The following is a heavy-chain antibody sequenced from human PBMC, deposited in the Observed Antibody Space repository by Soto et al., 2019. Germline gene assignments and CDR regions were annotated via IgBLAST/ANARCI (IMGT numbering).Heavy chain of an antibody. CDR3: AKDLFVYSNYEGTFDY. D-gene: IGHD4-4*01. J-gene: IGHJ4*02. CDR1: GFTFSSYA. CDR2: ISGSGGST. V-gene: IGHV3-23*01. Sequence: GGSLRLSCAASGFTFSSYAMSWVRQAPGKGLEWVSAISGSGGSTYYADSVKGRFTISRDNSKNTLYLQMNSLRAEDTAVYSCAKDLFVYSNYEGTFDYWGQGTLVTVSS.